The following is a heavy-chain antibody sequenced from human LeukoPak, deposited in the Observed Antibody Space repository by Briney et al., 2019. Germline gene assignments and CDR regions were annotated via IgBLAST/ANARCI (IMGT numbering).Heavy chain of an antibody. Sequence: GGSLRLSCAASGFTFSSYAMSWVRQAPGKGLEWVSAISGSGGSTYCADSVKGRFTISRDNSKNTLYLQMNSLGAEDTAVYYCARDLTVDFDWLSGFYYYYGMDVWGQGTTVTVSS. D-gene: IGHD3-9*01. CDR3: ARDLTVDFDWLSGFYYYYGMDV. CDR2: ISGSGGST. J-gene: IGHJ6*02. V-gene: IGHV3-23*01. CDR1: GFTFSSYA.